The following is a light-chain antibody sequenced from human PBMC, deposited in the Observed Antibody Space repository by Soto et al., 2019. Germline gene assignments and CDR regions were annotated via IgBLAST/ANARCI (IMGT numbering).Light chain of an antibody. Sequence: DFYMSQSPSSLSVSVGDRVTITCRASQSIGGFLNWYQQKLGKAPKLLIYAAYSLQSGVPSRFSGSGSGTEFTLTITSLQPEDFAAYYCQQRYTYPLTFGGGTKVDIK. CDR2: AAY. CDR3: QQRYTYPLT. CDR1: QSIGGF. V-gene: IGKV1-39*01. J-gene: IGKJ4*01.